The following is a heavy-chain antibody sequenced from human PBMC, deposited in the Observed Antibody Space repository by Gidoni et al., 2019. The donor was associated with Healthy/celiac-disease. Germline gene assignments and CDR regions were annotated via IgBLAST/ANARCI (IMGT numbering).Heavy chain of an antibody. CDR1: GGTFSSYA. V-gene: IGHV1-69*01. CDR2: IIPLFGTA. D-gene: IGHD3-16*01. J-gene: IGHJ5*02. CDR3: ARETRPGGDGYNLYILPGMYNWFDP. Sequence: QVQLVQSGAEGKKPGSSVKVSCKASGGTFSSYAISGVRQAPGQGLEWMGGIIPLFGTANYAQKFPGRVTITADESSSPASMELSSLRSEDTAVYYCARETRPGGDGYNLYILPGMYNWFDPWGQGTLVTVSS.